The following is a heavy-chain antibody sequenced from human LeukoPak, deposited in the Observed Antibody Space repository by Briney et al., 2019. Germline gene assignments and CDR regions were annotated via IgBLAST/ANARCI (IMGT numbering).Heavy chain of an antibody. CDR3: AKDESTGGFAPGYFYGMGV. D-gene: IGHD3-16*01. CDR2: ISWSGTTT. V-gene: IGHV3-9*01. CDR1: GFRFDDYG. Sequence: HPGGSLRLSCVVSGFRFDDYGMHWVRQAPGKGLEWVSGISWSGTTTGYADSVKGRFTISRDSAKNSLYLQMDSLRVEDTGLYYCAKDESTGGFAPGYFYGMGVWGQGTTVTVSS. J-gene: IGHJ6*02.